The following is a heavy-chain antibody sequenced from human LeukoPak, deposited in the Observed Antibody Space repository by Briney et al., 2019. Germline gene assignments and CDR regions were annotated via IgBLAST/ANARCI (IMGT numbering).Heavy chain of an antibody. CDR1: GFTFSSYG. CDR3: AKDEYSGSYEDNFDY. V-gene: IGHV3-30*18. J-gene: IGHJ4*02. Sequence: GGSLRLSCAASGFTFSSYGMHWVRQAPGKGLEWVAVISYDGSNKHYADSVKGRFTISRDNSKNTLYLQMNSLRAEDTAVYYCAKDEYSGSYEDNFDYWGQGTLVTVSS. D-gene: IGHD1-26*01. CDR2: ISYDGSNK.